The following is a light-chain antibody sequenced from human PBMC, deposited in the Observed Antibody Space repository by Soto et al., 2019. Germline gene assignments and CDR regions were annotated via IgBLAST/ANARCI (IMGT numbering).Light chain of an antibody. CDR3: QQYNNWPPSII. V-gene: IGKV3-15*01. Sequence: EIVMTQSPATLSVSPGERATLSCWASQSVNSNLAWYQQKPGQAPRLLIYGVSTRATGIPARFSGSESGTEFTLTISILRSEDFVVYYCQQYNNWPPSIIFGQGTRLEIK. CDR1: QSVNSN. CDR2: GVS. J-gene: IGKJ5*01.